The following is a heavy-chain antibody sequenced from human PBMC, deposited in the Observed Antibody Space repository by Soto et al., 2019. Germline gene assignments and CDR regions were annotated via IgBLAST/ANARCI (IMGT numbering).Heavy chain of an antibody. V-gene: IGHV5-51*01. CDR2: IYPGDSDT. CDR1: GYSFTSYW. CDR3: ASHYTPTYYVFWSGPKAYYYYGMDV. J-gene: IGHJ6*04. D-gene: IGHD3-3*01. Sequence: PGESLKISCKGSGYSFTSYWIGWVRQMPGKGLEWMGIIYPGDSDTRYSPSFQGQVTISADKSISTAYLQWSSLKASDTAMYYCASHYTPTYYVFWSGPKAYYYYGMDVWGKGTTVTVPS.